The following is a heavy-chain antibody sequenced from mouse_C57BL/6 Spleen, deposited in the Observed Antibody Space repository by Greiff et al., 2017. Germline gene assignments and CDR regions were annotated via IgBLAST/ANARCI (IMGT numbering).Heavy chain of an antibody. J-gene: IGHJ2*01. CDR2: IDPSDSYT. V-gene: IGHV1-69*01. CDR3: ARRGGGYFDY. Sequence: QVQLQQPGAELVMPGASVKLSCKASGYTFTSYWMPWVKQRPGQGLEWIGEIDPSDSYTNYNQKFKGKSTLTVDKSSSTAYMQLSSLTSEDSAVYYCARRGGGYFDYWGQGTTLTVSS. CDR1: GYTFTSYW.